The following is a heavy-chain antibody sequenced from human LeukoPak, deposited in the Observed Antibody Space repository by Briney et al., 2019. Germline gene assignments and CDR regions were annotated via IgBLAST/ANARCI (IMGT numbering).Heavy chain of an antibody. CDR3: AKEGYSRGYYSYYYMDV. CDR2: ISYDGSNK. CDR1: GFTFSRYG. J-gene: IGHJ6*03. V-gene: IGHV3-30*04. D-gene: IGHD6-13*01. Sequence: GGPLRLSCAASGFTFSRYGMHWVRQAPGKGLEWVTAISYDGSNKYYADSVKGRFTISRDNSKNTLYVQMNGLRAEDTAVYYCAKEGYSRGYYSYYYMDVWGKGTTVTVSS.